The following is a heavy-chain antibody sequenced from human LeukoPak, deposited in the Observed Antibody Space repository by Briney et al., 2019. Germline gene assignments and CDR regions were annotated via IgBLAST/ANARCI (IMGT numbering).Heavy chain of an antibody. J-gene: IGHJ5*02. D-gene: IGHD3-10*01. Sequence: PGGSLRLSCAASGFTVSTNFMSWVRQAPGKGLEWVSVMHSEGNTHYADSVKGRFTISRDNSKNTLYLQMSSLRAEDTGVYYCARGHYPGSPSWGQGTLVTVSS. V-gene: IGHV3-53*01. CDR3: ARGHYPGSPS. CDR2: MHSEGNT. CDR1: GFTVSTNF.